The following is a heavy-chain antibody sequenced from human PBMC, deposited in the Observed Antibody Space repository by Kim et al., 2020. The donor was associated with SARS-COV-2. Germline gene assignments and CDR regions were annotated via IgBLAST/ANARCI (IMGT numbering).Heavy chain of an antibody. Sequence: GGSLRLSCAASGFTFSTYAINWVRQTPGKGLEWVSAISGRADRTHFAASVKGRFSIFRDNSKNTVTLQMNRLRTEDTAVYYCVKFALKNRYYGHFDYWG. CDR1: GFTFSTYA. CDR2: ISGRADRT. D-gene: IGHD3-16*01. CDR3: VKFALKNRYYGHFDY. V-gene: IGHV3-23*01. J-gene: IGHJ4*01.